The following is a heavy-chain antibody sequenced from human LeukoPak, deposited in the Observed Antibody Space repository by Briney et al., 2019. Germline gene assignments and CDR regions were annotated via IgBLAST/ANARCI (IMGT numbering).Heavy chain of an antibody. Sequence: GGSLRLSCAASGFTVSSNYMSWVRQAPGKGLEWVANIKQDGSEKYYVDSVKGRFTISRDNAKNSVYLQMNRLRVEDTAVYYCARRSYRGVIGVYYYYYMDVWGKGTPVTVSS. CDR1: GFTVSSNY. CDR2: IKQDGSEK. CDR3: ARRSYRGVIGVYYYYYMDV. J-gene: IGHJ6*03. D-gene: IGHD3-16*02. V-gene: IGHV3-7*01.